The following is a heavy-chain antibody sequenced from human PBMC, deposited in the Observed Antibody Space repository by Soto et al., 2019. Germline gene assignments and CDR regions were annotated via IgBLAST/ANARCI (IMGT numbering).Heavy chain of an antibody. J-gene: IGHJ5*02. CDR3: ARGHIVVVAATATNWFDP. V-gene: IGHV1-2*04. CDR1: GYTFAGYY. Sequence: ASVKVSCKASGYTFAGYYRQWVRQAPGQGLEWMGWINPNSGGTNYAQKLQGWVTMTRDTSISTAYMELSRLRSDDTAVFYCARGHIVVVAATATNWFDPWGQGTLVTVSS. CDR2: INPNSGGT. D-gene: IGHD2-15*01.